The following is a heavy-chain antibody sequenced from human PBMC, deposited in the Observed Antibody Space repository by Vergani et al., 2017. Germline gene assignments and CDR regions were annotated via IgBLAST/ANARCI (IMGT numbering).Heavy chain of an antibody. V-gene: IGHV3-21*01. CDR3: ARDKRSAVTANTLGLHKVHMDV. J-gene: IGHJ6*04. D-gene: IGHD2-21*02. CDR2: ISSSSSYI. CDR1: GFTFSSYS. Sequence: EVQLLESGGGLVQPGGSLRLSCGASGFTFSSYSMNWVRQAPGKGLEWVSSISSSSSYIYYADSVKGRFTISRDNAKNSLYLQMNSLRAEDTAVYYCARDKRSAVTANTLGLHKVHMDVWGKGTTVTVSS.